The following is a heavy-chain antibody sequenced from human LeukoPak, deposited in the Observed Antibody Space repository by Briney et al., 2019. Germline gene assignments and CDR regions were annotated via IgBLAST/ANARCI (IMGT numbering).Heavy chain of an antibody. CDR1: GITLSNYG. D-gene: IGHD2-2*01. CDR2: ISGSGGST. CDR3: ARDSRYCSSTSCYPTIDY. J-gene: IGHJ4*02. Sequence: GGSLRLPCAVSGITLSNYGMSWVRQAPGKGLEWVAGISGSGGSTNYADSVKGRFTISRDNRKNTLYLQMNSQRVEDTAVYYCARDSRYCSSTSCYPTIDYWGQGTLVTVSS. V-gene: IGHV3-23*01.